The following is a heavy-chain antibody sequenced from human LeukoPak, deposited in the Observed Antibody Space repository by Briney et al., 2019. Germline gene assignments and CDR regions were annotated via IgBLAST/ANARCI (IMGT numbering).Heavy chain of an antibody. D-gene: IGHD3-22*01. Sequence: PGGSLRLSCAASGFTVSSNYMSWVRQAPGKGLEWVSVIYSGGSTYYADSVKGRFTISRDNSKNTLYLQMNSLRAEDTAVYYCARGRNYYDSSGYYYLCYWGQGTLVTVSS. CDR3: ARGRNYYDSSGYYYLCY. CDR1: GFTVSSNY. J-gene: IGHJ4*02. V-gene: IGHV3-53*01. CDR2: IYSGGST.